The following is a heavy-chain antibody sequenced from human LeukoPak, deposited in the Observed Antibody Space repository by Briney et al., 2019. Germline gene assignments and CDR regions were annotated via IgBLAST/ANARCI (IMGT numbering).Heavy chain of an antibody. CDR3: ARRIQGMAPYYFGC. D-gene: IGHD5-24*01. J-gene: IGHJ4*02. CDR1: GFTFSSYW. CDR2: INSDGGST. V-gene: IGHV3-74*01. Sequence: GGSLRLSCTASGFTFSSYWMHWVRQAPGKGLVWVSRINSDGGSTSYADSVKGRFTISRDNAKNTLYLQMNSLRAEDTAVYYCARRIQGMAPYYFGCWGQGTLVTVSS.